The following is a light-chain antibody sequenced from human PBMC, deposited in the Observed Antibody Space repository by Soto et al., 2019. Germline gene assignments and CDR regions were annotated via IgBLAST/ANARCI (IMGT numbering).Light chain of an antibody. Sequence: DVLLTQSPSTLSASIGDRVTITCGASQTINNWLAWYQQKPGKAPKLLIHKTSTLESGVPSRFSGNGSGTEFTLTISSLQPDDVATYYCQQYKTTFGPGTKVDI. CDR2: KTS. J-gene: IGKJ3*01. V-gene: IGKV1-5*03. CDR3: QQYKTT. CDR1: QTINNW.